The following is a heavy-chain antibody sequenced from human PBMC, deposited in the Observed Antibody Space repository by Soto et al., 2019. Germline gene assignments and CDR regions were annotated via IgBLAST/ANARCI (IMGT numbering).Heavy chain of an antibody. CDR2: IIPIFGTA. Sequence: SVKVSCKASGGTFNSFAISWVRQAPGQGLGWMGGIIPIFGTANYAQKFQGRVTITADESTSTAYMELSSLRSEDTAVYYCARDPCISTTCYHDYWGQGTLVTVPS. CDR3: ARDPCISTTCYHDY. V-gene: IGHV1-69*13. D-gene: IGHD2-2*01. CDR1: GGTFNSFA. J-gene: IGHJ4*02.